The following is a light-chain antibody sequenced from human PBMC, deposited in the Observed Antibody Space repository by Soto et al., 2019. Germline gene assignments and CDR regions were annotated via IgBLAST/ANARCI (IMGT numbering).Light chain of an antibody. V-gene: IGKV3-15*01. CDR3: QQYNDWPRT. Sequence: EIVMTQSPVTLSVSPGERVTLSCRASQIISNNLAWFQQKPGQAPRLLIYAASTRAAGIPARFSGSGSGTEFTLTIGSLQSEDYAVYYCQQYNDWPRTFGPGTTVDIK. CDR1: QIISNN. J-gene: IGKJ3*01. CDR2: AAS.